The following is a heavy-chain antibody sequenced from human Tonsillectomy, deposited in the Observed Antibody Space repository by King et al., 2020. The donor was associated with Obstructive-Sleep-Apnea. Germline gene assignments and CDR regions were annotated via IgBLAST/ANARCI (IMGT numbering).Heavy chain of an antibody. CDR3: AWGPGDYVWGSYRALED. J-gene: IGHJ4*02. D-gene: IGHD3-16*02. CDR1: GYTFTSYD. CDR2: MNPNSGNT. V-gene: IGHV1-8*01. Sequence: QVQLVQSGAEVKKPGASVKVSCKASGYTFTSYDINWVRQATGQGLEWMGWMNPNSGNTGYAQKFQGSVTMTRNTSISTAYMELRSLRSEDTAVYYCAWGPGDYVWGSYRALEDWGQGTLVTVSS.